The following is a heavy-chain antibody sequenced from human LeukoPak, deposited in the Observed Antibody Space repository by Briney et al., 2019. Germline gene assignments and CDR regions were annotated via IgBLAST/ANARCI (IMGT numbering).Heavy chain of an antibody. D-gene: IGHD2-8*01. J-gene: IGHJ4*02. CDR2: INHSGST. CDR1: GGSFSGYY. CDR3: ARVSVPYCINGVCYRGYFDY. V-gene: IGHV4-34*01. Sequence: SETLSLTCAVYGGSFSGYYWSWIRQPPGKGLEWIGEINHSGSTNYNPSLKSRVTISVDTSKNQFSLKLSSVTAADTAVYYCARVSVPYCINGVCYRGYFDYWGQGTLVTVSP.